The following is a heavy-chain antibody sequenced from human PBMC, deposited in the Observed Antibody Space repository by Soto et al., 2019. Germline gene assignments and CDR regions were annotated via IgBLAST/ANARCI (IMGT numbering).Heavy chain of an antibody. Sequence: QVQLVQSESEVTKPGSSVKVSCKVSGGTFKNYAISWVRQAPGQGLEWVGGILPAFDELNYAPKLQGRVTITADEVTSTAHLELGSLTSGDTAVYFCARASDTSGYYYWGQGTLVTVSS. CDR2: ILPAFDEL. V-gene: IGHV1-69*01. D-gene: IGHD3-22*01. J-gene: IGHJ4*02. CDR1: GGTFKNYA. CDR3: ARASDTSGYYY.